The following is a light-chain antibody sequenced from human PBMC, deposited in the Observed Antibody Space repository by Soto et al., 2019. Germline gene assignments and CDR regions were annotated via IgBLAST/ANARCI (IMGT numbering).Light chain of an antibody. J-gene: IGKJ3*01. CDR1: HDIFTY. Sequence: DIQMTQSPSSLSASVGDIVTITCQASHDIFTYLNWFQQRPGKVPKLLIHGASKLETGVPARFSGRGSGTHCYLNFTGLQPEEVATYYCLQCDRFPRVFGPGTTVDL. CDR2: GAS. V-gene: IGKV1-33*01. CDR3: LQCDRFPRV.